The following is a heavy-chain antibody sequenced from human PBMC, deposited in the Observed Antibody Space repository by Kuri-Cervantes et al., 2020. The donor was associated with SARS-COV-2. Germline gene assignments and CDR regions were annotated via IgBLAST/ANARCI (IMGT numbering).Heavy chain of an antibody. Sequence: SLKISCAASGFTFGNYAMHWVRQAPGKGLEWVSGISWNSGSIGYADSVKGRFTISRDNAKNSLYLQMNSLRAEDTALYYCAKASGPTYYYDTSGLDYWGQGTLVTVSS. J-gene: IGHJ4*02. CDR3: AKASGPTYYYDTSGLDY. V-gene: IGHV3-9*01. D-gene: IGHD3-22*01. CDR2: ISWNSGSI. CDR1: GFTFGNYA.